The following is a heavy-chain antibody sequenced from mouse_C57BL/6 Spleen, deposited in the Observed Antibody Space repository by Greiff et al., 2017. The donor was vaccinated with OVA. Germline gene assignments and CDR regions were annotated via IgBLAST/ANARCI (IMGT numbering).Heavy chain of an antibody. CDR3: ARFTTVVGHFDV. D-gene: IGHD1-1*01. Sequence: QVQLQQPGAELVKPGASVKMSCKASGYTFTSYWITWVKQRPGQGLEWIGDIYPGSGSTNYNEKFKSKATLTVDTTSSTAYMQLSSLTAEDSAVYYYARFTTVVGHFDVWGKGTTLTVSS. J-gene: IGHJ1*03. CDR1: GYTFTSYW. CDR2: IYPGSGST. V-gene: IGHV1-55*01.